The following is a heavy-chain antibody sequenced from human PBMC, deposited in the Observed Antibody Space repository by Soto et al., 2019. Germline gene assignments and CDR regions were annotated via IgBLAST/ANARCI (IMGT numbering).Heavy chain of an antibody. D-gene: IGHD4-17*01. V-gene: IGHV1-18*01. CDR3: ARERHRAVTTQSRDGFDP. CDR2: ISAYNGNT. CDR1: GYTFTSYG. J-gene: IGHJ5*02. Sequence: QVQLVQSGAEVKKPGASVKVSCKASGYTFTSYGISWVRQAPGQGLEWMGWISAYNGNTNYAQKLQGRVTMTTDTSTSTAYMELRSLRSDDTAVYDCARERHRAVTTQSRDGFDPWGQGTLVTVSS.